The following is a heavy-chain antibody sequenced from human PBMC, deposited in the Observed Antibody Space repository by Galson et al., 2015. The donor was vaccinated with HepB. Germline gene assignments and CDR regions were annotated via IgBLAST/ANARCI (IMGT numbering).Heavy chain of an antibody. CDR3: ARGNYDYVWGSYRYIWFDP. Sequence: SLRLSCAASGFTFSSYSMNWVRQAPGKGLEWVSSISSSSSYIYYADSVKGRFTISRDNAKNSLYLQMNSLRAEDTAVYYCARGNYDYVWGSYRYIWFDPWGQGTLVTVSS. J-gene: IGHJ5*02. CDR2: ISSSSSYI. D-gene: IGHD3-16*02. V-gene: IGHV3-21*01. CDR1: GFTFSSYS.